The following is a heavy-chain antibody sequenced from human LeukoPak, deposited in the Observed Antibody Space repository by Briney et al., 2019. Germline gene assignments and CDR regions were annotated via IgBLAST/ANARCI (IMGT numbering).Heavy chain of an antibody. CDR2: ISGSGGST. V-gene: IGHV3-23*01. Sequence: PGGSLRLSCAASGFTFSSYAMSWLRQAPGKGLEWVSAISGSGGSTYYADSVKGRFTISRDNSKNTLYLQMNSLRAEDTAVYYCAKVGYDILTGYDYWGQGTLVTVSS. J-gene: IGHJ4*02. D-gene: IGHD3-9*01. CDR3: AKVGYDILTGYDY. CDR1: GFTFSSYA.